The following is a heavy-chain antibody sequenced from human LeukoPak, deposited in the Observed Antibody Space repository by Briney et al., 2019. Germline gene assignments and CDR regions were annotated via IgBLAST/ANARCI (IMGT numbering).Heavy chain of an antibody. V-gene: IGHV3-7*03. D-gene: IGHD3-10*01. CDR1: GFTFSSYW. J-gene: IGHJ4*02. CDR3: AKVGLWFGQSYFDY. CDR2: IKQDGSDK. Sequence: GGSLRLSCAASGFTFSSYWMSWVRQAPGKGLEWVANIKQDGSDKYYVDSVKGRFAISRDNAKNSLYLQMNSLRAEDTAVYYCAKVGLWFGQSYFDYWGQGTLVTVSS.